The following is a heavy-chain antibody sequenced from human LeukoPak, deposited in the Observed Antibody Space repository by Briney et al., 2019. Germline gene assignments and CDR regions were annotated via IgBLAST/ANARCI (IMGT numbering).Heavy chain of an antibody. J-gene: IGHJ4*02. CDR3: ARDGPITNYFGN. CDR1: GFTVSSND. V-gene: IGHV3-66*01. CDR2: IYSGGST. D-gene: IGHD3-10*01. Sequence: QPGGSLRLSCAVSGFTVSSNDMSWVRQAPGEGLEWVSVIYSGGSTYYADSVKGRFTISRDNSKNTLYLQMNSLRGEDTAVYYCARDGPITNYFGNWGQGTLVTVSS.